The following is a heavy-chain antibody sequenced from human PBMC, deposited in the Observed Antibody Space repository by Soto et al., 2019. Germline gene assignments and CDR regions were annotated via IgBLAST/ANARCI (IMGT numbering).Heavy chain of an antibody. CDR2: IIPIFGTA. CDR3: AVYYDSSGYLGPWGYTTGDCFGY. D-gene: IGHD3-22*01. Sequence: GLEWMGGIIPIFGTANYAQKFQGRVTITADESTSTAYMELSSLRSEDTAVYYCAVYYDSSGYLGPWGYTTGDCFGYWCQGALVTVS. V-gene: IGHV1-69*01. J-gene: IGHJ4*01.